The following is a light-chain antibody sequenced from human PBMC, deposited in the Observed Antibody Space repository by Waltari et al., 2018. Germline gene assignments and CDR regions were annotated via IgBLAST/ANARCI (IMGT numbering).Light chain of an antibody. Sequence: DIVMTQSPDSLAVSLGESATIHFTSSQSVLHSSNNKNYLAWYQQKPGQPPKPLIYWASTRESGVPDRFSGSGSGTDFTLTISSLQAEDVAVYYCQQYYSTCQFGQGTKVEIK. J-gene: IGKJ1*01. CDR1: QSVLHSSNNKNY. CDR3: QQYYSTCQ. V-gene: IGKV4-1*01. CDR2: WAS.